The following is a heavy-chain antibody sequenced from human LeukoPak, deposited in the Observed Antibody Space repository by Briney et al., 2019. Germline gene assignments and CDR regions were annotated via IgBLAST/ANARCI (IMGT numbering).Heavy chain of an antibody. CDR2: INPSGGST. D-gene: IGHD3-16*01. CDR1: GYTFSSYY. CDR3: AADSMAGGSYQSFDY. V-gene: IGHV1-46*01. Sequence: GASVKVSCKASGYTFSSYYIHWVRQAPGQGLEWIGIINPSGGSTRYAQKFQDRVTMTRDTSTSIVYMELSSLRSEDTAVYYCAADSMAGGSYQSFDYWGQGTLVTVSS. J-gene: IGHJ4*02.